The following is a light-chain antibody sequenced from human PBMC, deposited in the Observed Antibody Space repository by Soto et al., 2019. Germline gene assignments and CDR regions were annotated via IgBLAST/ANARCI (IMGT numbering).Light chain of an antibody. J-gene: IGKJ3*01. CDR3: QQYNNWPPFT. Sequence: EIVMTQSPATLSGSPGERATLCCGASQSISSNLAWYQQKPGQTPRLLIYGASTRAAGIPARFSGSGSGTEFTLTISSLQSEDFAVYYCQQYNNWPPFTFGPGTKVDIK. V-gene: IGKV3-15*01. CDR1: QSISSN. CDR2: GAS.